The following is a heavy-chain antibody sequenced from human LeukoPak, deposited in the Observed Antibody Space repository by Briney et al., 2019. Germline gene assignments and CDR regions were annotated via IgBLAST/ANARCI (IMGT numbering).Heavy chain of an antibody. J-gene: IGHJ4*02. V-gene: IGHV3-48*03. CDR3: ARENRYGFDY. D-gene: IGHD4-17*01. CDR1: GFTFSSYE. CDR2: ISSSGSTI. Sequence: HPGGSLRLSCAASGFTFSSYEMNWVRQAPGKGLEWVSYISSSGSTIYYADSVKGRFTISRDTAKNSLYLQMNSLRAEDTAVYYCARENRYGFDYWGQGTLVTVSS.